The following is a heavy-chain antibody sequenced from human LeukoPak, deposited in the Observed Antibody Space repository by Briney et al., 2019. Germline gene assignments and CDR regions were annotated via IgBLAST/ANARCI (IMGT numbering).Heavy chain of an antibody. CDR2: IKPDGSEK. V-gene: IGHV3-7*05. CDR1: GFTFSSYW. Sequence: GGSLRLSCAASGFTFSSYWMSWVRQAPGKGLECVANIKPDGSEKHYVDSVEGRFTISRDNAKNSLFLEMNSLRAEDTAVYYCARGRVAVAGSYEYWGQGTLVTVSS. D-gene: IGHD6-19*01. J-gene: IGHJ4*02. CDR3: ARGRVAVAGSYEY.